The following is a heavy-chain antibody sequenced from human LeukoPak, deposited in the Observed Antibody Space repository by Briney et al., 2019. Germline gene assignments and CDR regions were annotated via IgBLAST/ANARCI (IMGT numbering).Heavy chain of an antibody. CDR1: GYTFTSYY. Sequence: ASVKVSCKASGYTFTSYYMHWVRQAPGQGLEWMGIINPSGGSTSYAQKFQGRVTITADESTSTAYMELSSLRSEDTAVYYCARSEFDDSSGYYYGYWGQGTLVTVSS. D-gene: IGHD3-22*01. V-gene: IGHV1-46*01. CDR3: ARSEFDDSSGYYYGY. J-gene: IGHJ4*02. CDR2: INPSGGST.